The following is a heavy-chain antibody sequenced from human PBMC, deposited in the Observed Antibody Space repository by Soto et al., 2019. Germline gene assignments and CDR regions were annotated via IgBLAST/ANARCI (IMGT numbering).Heavy chain of an antibody. CDR3: VRAGIETTPYYFDY. Sequence: GSLRLSCAASGFTFSNYAVTWVRQAPGKGLEWVSTISGSGGSTYYADSVKGRFTISRDDSKNSLYLQMNSLKTEDTAIYYCVRAGIETTPYYFDYWGQGTLVTVSS. V-gene: IGHV3-23*01. J-gene: IGHJ4*02. CDR1: GFTFSNYA. D-gene: IGHD4-17*01. CDR2: ISGSGGST.